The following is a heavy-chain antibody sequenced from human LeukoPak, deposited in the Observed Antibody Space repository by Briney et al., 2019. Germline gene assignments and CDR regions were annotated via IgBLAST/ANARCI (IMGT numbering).Heavy chain of an antibody. CDR1: GFTFSSYA. D-gene: IGHD3-10*01. V-gene: IGHV3-23*01. CDR3: AKAEYYYGSGSRGGFDY. Sequence: TGGSLRLSCVASGFTFSSYAMSWVRQAPGKGLEWVSAISGSGGSTYYADSVKGRFTISRDNSKNTLYLQMNSLRAEDTAMYYCAKAEYYYGSGSRGGFDYWGQGTLVTVSS. CDR2: ISGSGGST. J-gene: IGHJ4*02.